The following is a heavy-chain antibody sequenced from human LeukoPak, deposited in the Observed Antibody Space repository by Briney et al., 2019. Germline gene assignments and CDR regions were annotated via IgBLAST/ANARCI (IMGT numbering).Heavy chain of an antibody. CDR2: IYHSGSV. D-gene: IGHD3-22*01. CDR3: ARPVGLRITTRYDAFDI. Sequence: SETLSLTCAVSGYSISSGYYWGWIRQPPGKGLEWIGSIYHSGSVYYNPSLKSRITISVDTSKNQFSLELRSVTASDTAVYYCARPVGLRITTRYDAFDIWGQRTMVTVSS. CDR1: GYSISSGYY. J-gene: IGHJ3*02. V-gene: IGHV4-38-2*01.